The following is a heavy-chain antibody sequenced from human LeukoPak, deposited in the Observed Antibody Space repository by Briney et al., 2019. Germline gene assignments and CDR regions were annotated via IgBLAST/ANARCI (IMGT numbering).Heavy chain of an antibody. CDR2: IYYSGST. CDR3: SRGPWSTGGAFGV. CDR1: GGSISTYC. Sequence: PSETLSLTCTVSGGSISTYCWSWIRQPPGKGLEWIGYIYYSGSTNYNPSLKNRVTISLDTSKNRFSLKLNSVTAADTAVYYCSRGPWSTGGAFGVWGQGTMVSVS. J-gene: IGHJ3*01. V-gene: IGHV4-59*01. D-gene: IGHD1-14*01.